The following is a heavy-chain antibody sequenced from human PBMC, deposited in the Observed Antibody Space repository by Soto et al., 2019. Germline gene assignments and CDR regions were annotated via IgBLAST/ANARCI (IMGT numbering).Heavy chain of an antibody. CDR3: VRLTGLPYYYPMDV. CDR1: GYTFSSYW. V-gene: IGHV5-51*01. Sequence: PGESLKISCKGSGYTFSSYWIGWVRQMPGKGLEWMGIIYPGDSDTKYSPSFQGQVTISADKSISTTYLQWSSLKASDTAIYYCVRLTGLPYYYPMDVWGQGTTVTVSS. D-gene: IGHD3-9*01. CDR2: IYPGDSDT. J-gene: IGHJ6*03.